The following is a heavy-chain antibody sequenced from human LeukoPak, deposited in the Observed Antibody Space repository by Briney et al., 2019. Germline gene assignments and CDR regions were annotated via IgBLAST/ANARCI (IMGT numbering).Heavy chain of an antibody. CDR3: ATATGGGYHFDY. J-gene: IGHJ4*02. CDR1: GGTFSSYA. CDR2: IIPIFGTA. D-gene: IGHD3-22*01. Sequence: ASVKVSCKASGGTFSSYAISWVRQAPGQGLEWMGGIIPIFGTANYAQKFQGRVTITADESTSTAYMELSSLRSEDTAVYYCATATGGGYHFDYWGQGTLVTVSS. V-gene: IGHV1-69*13.